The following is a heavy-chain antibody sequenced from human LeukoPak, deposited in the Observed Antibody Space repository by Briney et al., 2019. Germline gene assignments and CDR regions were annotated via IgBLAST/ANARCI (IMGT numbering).Heavy chain of an antibody. CDR1: GFTFSSYS. CDR3: ARDEDDSSGYFRGSDY. J-gene: IGHJ4*02. CDR2: MSSSSSYI. Sequence: PGGSLRLSCAASGFTFSSYSMNWVRQAPGKGLEWVSSMSSSSSYIYYADSVKGRFTISRDNAKNSLYLQMNSLRAEDTAVYYCARDEDDSSGYFRGSDYWGQGTLVTVSS. D-gene: IGHD3-22*01. V-gene: IGHV3-21*01.